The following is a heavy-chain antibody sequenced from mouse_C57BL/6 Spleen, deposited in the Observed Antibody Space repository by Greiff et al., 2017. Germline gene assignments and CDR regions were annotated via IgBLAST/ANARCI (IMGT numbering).Heavy chain of an antibody. CDR3: ARSGGSKDYFDY. CDR2: IDPSDSET. J-gene: IGHJ2*01. Sequence: QVQLKQSGAELVRPGSSVKLSCKASGYTFTSYWMHWVKQRPIQGLEWIGNIDPSDSETHYNQKFKDKATLTVDKSSSTAYMQLSSLTSEDSAVYYCARSGGSKDYFDYWGQGTTLTVAS. D-gene: IGHD1-1*01. CDR1: GYTFTSYW. V-gene: IGHV1-52*01.